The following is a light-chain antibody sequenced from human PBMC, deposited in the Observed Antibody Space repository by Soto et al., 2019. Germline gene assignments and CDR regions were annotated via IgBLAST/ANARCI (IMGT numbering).Light chain of an antibody. CDR1: QIIDSY. CDR3: LQSDSSPLLA. V-gene: IGKV1-39*01. CDR2: SAS. J-gene: IGKJ4*01. Sequence: DIHMTQSPSSLSASIGDRVTITCRASQIIDSYLNWYQQKGGKAPKLLIYSASKLQSGVPPRFSGSGSGTEFTIPITGLQPEDFATYYCLQSDSSPLLAFGGGTKVEIK.